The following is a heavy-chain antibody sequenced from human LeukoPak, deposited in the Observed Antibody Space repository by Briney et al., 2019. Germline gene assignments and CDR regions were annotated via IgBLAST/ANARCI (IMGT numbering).Heavy chain of an antibody. J-gene: IGHJ4*02. CDR1: GFTFSSYA. CDR3: AKDLVPYDFWSGFDY. D-gene: IGHD3-3*01. CDR2: ISGSGGST. Sequence: GGSLRLSCAASGFTFSSYAMSWVRQAPGKGLEWVSAISGSGGSTYYADSVKGRFTISRDNSKNTLYLQMNSLRADDTAVYYCAKDLVPYDFWSGFDYWGQGTLVTVSS. V-gene: IGHV3-23*01.